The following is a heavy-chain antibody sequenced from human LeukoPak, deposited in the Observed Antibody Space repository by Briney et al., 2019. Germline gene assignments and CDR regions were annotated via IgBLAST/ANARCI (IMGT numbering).Heavy chain of an antibody. D-gene: IGHD2-2*01. V-gene: IGHV1-18*01. CDR1: GYTLTSYG. CDR3: ARDRILYCSSTSCFNWFDP. CDR2: ISAYNGNT. Sequence: GASVKVSCKASGYTLTSYGISWVRQAPGQGLEWMGWISAYNGNTNYAQKLQGRVTMTTDTSTSTAYMELRSLRSDDTAVYYCARDRILYCSSTSCFNWFDPWGQGTLVTVSS. J-gene: IGHJ5*02.